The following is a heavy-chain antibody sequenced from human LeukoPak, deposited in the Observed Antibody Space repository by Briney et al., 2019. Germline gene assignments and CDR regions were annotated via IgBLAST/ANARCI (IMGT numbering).Heavy chain of an antibody. V-gene: IGHV3-7*01. CDR2: INQDGTEK. CDR3: ARETPYSSSWTDLDY. CDR1: GFTFTTYW. J-gene: IGHJ4*02. Sequence: PGGSLRLSCAASGFTFTTYWMTWVRQAPGKGLEWVANINQDGTEKYYVDSVKGRFTISRDNAKNSLYLQMNSLRAEDTAVYYCARETPYSSSWTDLDYWGQGTLVTVSS. D-gene: IGHD6-13*01.